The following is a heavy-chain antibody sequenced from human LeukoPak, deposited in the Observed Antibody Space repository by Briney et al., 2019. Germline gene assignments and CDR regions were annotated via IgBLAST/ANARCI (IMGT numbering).Heavy chain of an antibody. Sequence: ASVKVSCKASGYTFTGYYMHWVRQAPGQGLEWMGWINPNSGNTGYAQKFQGRVTMTRNTSISTAYMELSSLRSEDTAVYYCARAFRSYDSSGYYGYWGQGTLVTVSS. CDR1: GYTFTGYY. D-gene: IGHD3-22*01. J-gene: IGHJ4*02. CDR3: ARAFRSYDSSGYYGY. V-gene: IGHV1-8*02. CDR2: INPNSGNT.